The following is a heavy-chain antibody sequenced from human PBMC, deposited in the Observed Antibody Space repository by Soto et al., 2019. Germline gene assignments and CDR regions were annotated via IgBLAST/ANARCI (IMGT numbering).Heavy chain of an antibody. V-gene: IGHV2-5*01. D-gene: IGHD6-13*01. Sequence: QITLKESGPTLVKPTETLTLTCSGYGFSLSTSGRTLGWIRQPPGKAPEWLALGGQYSPSLQSRVTFTRDTSNNRVVLTLTDMDPADTATYYCTLRQDSSRGPIYWGQGILVTVSS. CDR3: TLRQDSSRGPIY. J-gene: IGHJ4*02. CDR1: GFSLSTSGRT. CDR2: GG.